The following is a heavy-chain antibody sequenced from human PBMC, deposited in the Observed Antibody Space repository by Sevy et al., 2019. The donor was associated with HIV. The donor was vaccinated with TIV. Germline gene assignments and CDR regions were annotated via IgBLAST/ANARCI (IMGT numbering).Heavy chain of an antibody. CDR3: VITKDYYDNSGSPFDY. Sequence: ASVKVSCKVSGYTLTKLAMHWVRQAPGKGLEWMGTFDPEDGETIYAQKFQGRVTMTEDTSIDTAYMELSSLRSEDTAVFYCVITKDYYDNSGSPFDYWGQGTLVTVSS. J-gene: IGHJ4*02. CDR2: FDPEDGET. CDR1: GYTLTKLA. D-gene: IGHD3-22*01. V-gene: IGHV1-24*01.